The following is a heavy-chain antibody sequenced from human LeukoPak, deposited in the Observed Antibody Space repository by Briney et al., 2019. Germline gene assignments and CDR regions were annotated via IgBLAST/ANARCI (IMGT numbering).Heavy chain of an antibody. CDR2: ISSSGSTI. CDR3: ARGRTYYDILTGYNY. D-gene: IGHD3-9*01. V-gene: IGHV3-48*03. CDR1: GFTFSSYE. J-gene: IGHJ4*02. Sequence: GGSLRLSCAASGFTFSSYEMNWVRQAPGKGLEWISYISSSGSTIFYADSVKGRFTIYRDNAKNSLYLQMNSLSAEDSAVYYCARGRTYYDILTGYNYWGQGTLVTVSS.